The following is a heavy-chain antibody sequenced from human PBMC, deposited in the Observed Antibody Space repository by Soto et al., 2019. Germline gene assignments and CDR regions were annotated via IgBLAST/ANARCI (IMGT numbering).Heavy chain of an antibody. Sequence: GGSLRLSCAASGFTFSSYWMHWVRQAPGKGLVWVSRINSDGSSTSYADSVKGRFTISRDNAKNTLYLQMNSLRAEDTAVYYCAGGGQPAILDYYGMDVWGQGTTVTVSS. J-gene: IGHJ6*02. CDR3: AGGGQPAILDYYGMDV. V-gene: IGHV3-74*01. D-gene: IGHD3-3*02. CDR2: INSDGSST. CDR1: GFTFSSYW.